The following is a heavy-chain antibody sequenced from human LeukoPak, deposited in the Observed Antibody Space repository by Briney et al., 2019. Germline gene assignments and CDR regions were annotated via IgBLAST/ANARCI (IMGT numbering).Heavy chain of an antibody. CDR1: GFTVTTNY. CDR3: ARGDFWSGYYTGLY. J-gene: IGHJ4*02. CDR2: IYSGGST. V-gene: IGHV3-53*04. D-gene: IGHD3-3*01. Sequence: PGGSLRLSCAASGFTVTTNYMSWVRQAPGKGLEWVSVIYSGGSTYYADSVKGRFTISRHNSKNTLYLQMDSLGDEDTAVYYCARGDFWSGYYTGLYWGQGTLVTVSS.